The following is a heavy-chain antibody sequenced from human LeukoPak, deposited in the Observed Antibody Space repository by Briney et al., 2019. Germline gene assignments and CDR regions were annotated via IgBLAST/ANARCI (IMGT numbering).Heavy chain of an antibody. D-gene: IGHD6-13*01. J-gene: IGHJ4*02. CDR3: ATGPRIAAAFDY. CDR2: VIPIFGTA. V-gene: IGHV1-69*01. CDR1: GGTFSSYA. Sequence: VASVKVSCKASGGTFSSYAISWVRQAPGQGLEWMGGVIPIFGTANYAQKFQGRVTITADESTSTAYMELSSLRSEETAVYYCATGPRIAAAFDYWGQGTLVTVSS.